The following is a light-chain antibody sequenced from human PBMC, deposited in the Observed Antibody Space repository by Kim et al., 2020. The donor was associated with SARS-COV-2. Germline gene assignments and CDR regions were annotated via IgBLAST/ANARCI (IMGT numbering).Light chain of an antibody. CDR2: DVT. J-gene: IGLJ1*01. CDR1: SSDVGHYNA. CDR3: NSYTSSTSDV. Sequence: QSALTQPASVSGSPGQSITISFTGTSSDVGHYNAVSWYQQHPGKAPKLMIYDVTKRPSGVSIRFSGSKSGNTASLTISGLQAEDEADYYCNSYTSSTSDVFGTGTKVTVL. V-gene: IGLV2-14*01.